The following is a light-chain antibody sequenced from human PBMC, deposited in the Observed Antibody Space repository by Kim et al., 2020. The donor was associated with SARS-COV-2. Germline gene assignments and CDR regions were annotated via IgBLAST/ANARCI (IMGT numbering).Light chain of an antibody. J-gene: IGLJ3*02. V-gene: IGLV1-44*01. CDR2: SNN. CDR1: SSIIVSNT. Sequence: GQMVTFSCSGTSSIIVSNTVNWYQQPPGTAPKLLIHSNNQRPSGVPDRFSGSKSGTSASLAISGLQSEDEADYYCATWDDSLNGWVFGGGTQLTVL. CDR3: ATWDDSLNGWV.